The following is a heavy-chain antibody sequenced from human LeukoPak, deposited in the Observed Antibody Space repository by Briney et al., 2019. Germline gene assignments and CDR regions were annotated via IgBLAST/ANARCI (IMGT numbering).Heavy chain of an antibody. CDR1: GITFSNYA. CDR2: ISGSGGST. D-gene: IGHD6-19*01. Sequence: PGGSLRLSCAASGITFSNYAMSWVRQAPGKGLEWVSGISGSGGSTNYADSVKGRFTISRDNSKNTLYLQMNSLRAEDTAVYYCANSAVAGPFDYWGQGTLVTVSS. J-gene: IGHJ4*02. V-gene: IGHV3-23*01. CDR3: ANSAVAGPFDY.